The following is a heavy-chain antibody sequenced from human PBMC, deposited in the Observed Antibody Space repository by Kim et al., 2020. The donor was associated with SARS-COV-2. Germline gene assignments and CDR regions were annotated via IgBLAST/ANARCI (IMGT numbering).Heavy chain of an antibody. CDR2: ISGSGGST. CDR1: GFTFSTYA. CDR3: AKDRCSSTICLGDY. V-gene: IGHV3-23*01. D-gene: IGHD2-2*01. J-gene: IGHJ4*02. Sequence: GGSLRLSCAASGFTFSTYAMSWVRQAPGKGLEWVSGISGSGGSTYYADSVKGRFTISRDNSKNTLYLQMNSLRAEDTAVYYCAKDRCSSTICLGDYWGQGTLVTASS.